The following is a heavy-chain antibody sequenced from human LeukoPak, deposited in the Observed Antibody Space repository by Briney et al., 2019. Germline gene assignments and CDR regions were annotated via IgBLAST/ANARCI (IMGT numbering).Heavy chain of an antibody. J-gene: IGHJ4*02. CDR1: GFTFSYYW. Sequence: GGSLRLSCTASGFTFSYYWMNWVRQAPRKGLEWVAIIKHDGSEGYYVDSVKGRFTISRDNTKNSLYLQMNSLRAEDTAVYYCAREAGLGAYYFDYWGQGSLVTVSS. D-gene: IGHD1-26*01. CDR2: IKHDGSEG. CDR3: AREAGLGAYYFDY. V-gene: IGHV3-7*01.